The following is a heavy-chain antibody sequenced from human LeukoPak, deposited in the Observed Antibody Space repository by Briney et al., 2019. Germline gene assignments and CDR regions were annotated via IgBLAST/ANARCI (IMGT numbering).Heavy chain of an antibody. J-gene: IGHJ4*02. V-gene: IGHV3-15*01. D-gene: IGHD3-22*01. Sequence: WGSLRLSCAASGFTFSNAYMSWVRQAPGKGLEWVGRIKSKTDGGTTDYAVPVKGRFTISRDDSKDTLYLQMNSLRAEDTAVYYCAKPDSDYYDSSGPHGFPWNYWGQGTLVTVSS. CDR3: AKPDSDYYDSSGPHGFPWNY. CDR2: IKSKTDGGTT. CDR1: GFTFSNAY.